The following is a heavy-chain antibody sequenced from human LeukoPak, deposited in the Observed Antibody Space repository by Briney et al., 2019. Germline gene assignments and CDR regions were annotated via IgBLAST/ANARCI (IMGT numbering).Heavy chain of an antibody. D-gene: IGHD6-13*01. CDR2: INPNSGGT. V-gene: IGHV1-2*02. Sequence: ASVKVSCKASGYTFTGCYMHWVRQAPGQGLEWMGWINPNSGGTNYAQKFQGRVTMTRDTSISTAYMELSRLRSDDTAVYYCARVRRGIAAAAPNNAFDIWGQGTMVTVSS. CDR1: GYTFTGCY. J-gene: IGHJ3*02. CDR3: ARVRRGIAAAAPNNAFDI.